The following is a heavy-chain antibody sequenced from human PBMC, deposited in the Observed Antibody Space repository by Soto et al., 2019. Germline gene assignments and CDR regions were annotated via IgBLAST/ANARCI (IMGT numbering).Heavy chain of an antibody. V-gene: IGHV1-69*06. Sequence: QVQLVQSGSEVKKPGSSVKVSCKASGGSFSSYGITWVRQVPGQGLEWMGTIIPIFDTANYAQKFQGRVTITADKSTTTGYVVLKSLRSEDTAVYYCASAQWIYGVEVWGKGTTVPVSS. CDR2: IIPIFDTA. D-gene: IGHD5-12*01. CDR1: GGSFSSYG. J-gene: IGHJ6*04. CDR3: ASAQWIYGVEV.